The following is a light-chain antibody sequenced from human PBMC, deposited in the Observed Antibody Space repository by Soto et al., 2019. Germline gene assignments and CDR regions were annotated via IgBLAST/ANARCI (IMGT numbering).Light chain of an antibody. Sequence: EIVMTQSPATLSVSPGEGATLSCRASQSVSSNLAWYQQKPGQAPRLLIYGASTRASGIPARFSGSGSGTEFTLTISSLQSEDSALYYCQHYNSWPTFGSGTKVDVK. J-gene: IGKJ3*01. V-gene: IGKV3-15*01. CDR1: QSVSSN. CDR2: GAS. CDR3: QHYNSWPT.